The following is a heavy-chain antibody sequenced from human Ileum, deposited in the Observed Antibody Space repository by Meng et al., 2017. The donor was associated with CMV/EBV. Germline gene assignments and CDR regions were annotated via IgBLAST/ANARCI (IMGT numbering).Heavy chain of an antibody. D-gene: IGHD3-10*01. CDR3: ARGGGTPSRGVLPLDF. V-gene: IGHV4-34*01. CDR2: LDHTGST. CDR1: GGSFRPYY. J-gene: IGHJ4*02. Sequence: LTLLWALSATCAVYGGSFRPYYWSWIRQSPGKRLGLSAELDHTGSTNYSPSLRSRVTISIDTSSSHFSLNLTSATAADTAVYYCARGGGTPSRGVLPLDFWGQGTLVTVSS.